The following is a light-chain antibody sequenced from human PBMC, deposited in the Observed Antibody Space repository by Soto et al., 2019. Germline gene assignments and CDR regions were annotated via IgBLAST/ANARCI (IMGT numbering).Light chain of an antibody. J-gene: IGKJ4*01. V-gene: IGKV3-15*01. Sequence: IVMTQSPVTLSVSPGEIATLSCRASQRVSSNLAWYQQRPGQAPRLLLYAASPPATGIPARFSGSGSGTEFSLPISGLQSEDFVVYFCQQYDNWPLTFGGGTKVEMK. CDR3: QQYDNWPLT. CDR2: AAS. CDR1: QRVSSN.